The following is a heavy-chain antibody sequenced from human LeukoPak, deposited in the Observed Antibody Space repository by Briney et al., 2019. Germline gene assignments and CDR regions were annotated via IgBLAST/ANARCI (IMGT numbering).Heavy chain of an antibody. D-gene: IGHD1-26*01. CDR1: GFTSSNYA. CDR2: ITNDSDDT. Sequence: PGGSLRLSCAASGFTSSNYAMTWVRQAPGKGLDWVSIITNDSDDTKYADSVRGRFTISRDNSKNTLFLQMNTLRVDDTAVYYCVKGVGPRAPNGRVFEYWGQGALVTVSS. V-gene: IGHV3-23*01. J-gene: IGHJ4*02. CDR3: VKGVGPRAPNGRVFEY.